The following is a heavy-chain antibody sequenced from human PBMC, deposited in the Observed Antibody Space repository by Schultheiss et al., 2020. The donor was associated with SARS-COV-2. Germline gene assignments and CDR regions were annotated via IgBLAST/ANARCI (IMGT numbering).Heavy chain of an antibody. V-gene: IGHV4-59*12. J-gene: IGHJ3*02. CDR3: ARDQEVYQAFDI. D-gene: IGHD5/OR15-5a*01. CDR1: GGSISSYY. Sequence: SETLSLTCTVSGGSISSYYWSWIRQPPGKGLEWIGYIYYSGSTNYNPSLKSRVTISVDTSKNQFSLKLSSVTAADTAVYYCARDQEVYQAFDIWGQGTMVTVSS. CDR2: IYYSGST.